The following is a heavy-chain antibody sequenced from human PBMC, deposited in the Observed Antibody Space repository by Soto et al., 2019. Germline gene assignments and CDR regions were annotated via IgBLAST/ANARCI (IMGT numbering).Heavy chain of an antibody. CDR1: GGSISSYY. Sequence: SETLSLTCTVSGGSISSYYWSWIRQPPGKGLEWIGYIYYSGSTNYNPSLKSRVTISVDTSKNQFSLKLSSVTAADTAVYYCARVEGTLGVDYWGQGTLVTVSS. V-gene: IGHV4-59*01. J-gene: IGHJ4*02. D-gene: IGHD1-1*01. CDR2: IYYSGST. CDR3: ARVEGTLGVDY.